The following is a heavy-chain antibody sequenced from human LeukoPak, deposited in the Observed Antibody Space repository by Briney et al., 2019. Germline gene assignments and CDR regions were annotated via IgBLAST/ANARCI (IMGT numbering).Heavy chain of an antibody. CDR2: ISAYNGNT. J-gene: IGHJ5*02. D-gene: IGHD1-26*01. V-gene: IGHV1-18*01. CDR1: GYTFTSYG. Sequence: ASVKVSCKASGYTFTSYGISWVRQAPGQGLEWMGWISAYNGNTNYAQKFQGRVTMTTDTSTSTAYMELRSLRSDDTAVYYCARDPVRELLGRRWDNWFDPWGQGTLVTVSS. CDR3: ARDPVRELLGRRWDNWFDP.